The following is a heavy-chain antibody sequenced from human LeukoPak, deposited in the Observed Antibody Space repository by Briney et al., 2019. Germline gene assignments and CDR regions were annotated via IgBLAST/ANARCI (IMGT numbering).Heavy chain of an antibody. V-gene: IGHV4-39*01. D-gene: IGHD3-3*01. CDR3: ARKDFWNAFDI. CDR2: ISYSGST. CDR1: GGSISSSRYY. Sequence: PSETLSLTCTVSGGSISSSRYYWAWIRQPPGKGLDWIGSISYSGSTYYNSSLKSRLTISVDTSKNQFSLNLSSVTAADTAVYYCARKDFWNAFDIWGQGTMVTVSS. J-gene: IGHJ3*02.